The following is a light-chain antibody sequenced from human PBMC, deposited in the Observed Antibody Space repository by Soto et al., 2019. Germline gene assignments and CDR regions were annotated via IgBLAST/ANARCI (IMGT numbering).Light chain of an antibody. CDR2: AAS. J-gene: IGKJ4*01. CDR1: QDISTW. Sequence: DIKMTQSPSSVSASVGDRVTITCRASQDISTWVAWYQQKPGKAPKLLISAASTLQSGVPRRFSGSGSGTDFNLIISSLQPEDFATYFCQQGDSFPFTFGGGTKVDNK. CDR3: QQGDSFPFT. V-gene: IGKV1-12*01.